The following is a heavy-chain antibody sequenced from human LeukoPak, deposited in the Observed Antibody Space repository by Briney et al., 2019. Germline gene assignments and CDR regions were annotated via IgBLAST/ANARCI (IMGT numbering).Heavy chain of an antibody. CDR3: ARDRPYSSSSWWYFDL. V-gene: IGHV1-24*01. Sequence: AASVKVSCEVSGYTLTELFMHWVRQAPGKGLEWMGGFDPEDGETIYAQKFQGRVTMTEDTSTDTAYMELSSLRSEDTAVYYCARDRPYSSSSWWYFDLWGRGTLVTVSS. D-gene: IGHD6-6*01. CDR2: FDPEDGET. J-gene: IGHJ2*01. CDR1: GYTLTELF.